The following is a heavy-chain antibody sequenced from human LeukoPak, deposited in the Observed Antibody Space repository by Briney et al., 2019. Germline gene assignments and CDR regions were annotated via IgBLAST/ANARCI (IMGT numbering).Heavy chain of an antibody. CDR3: ARGGFTGSWYGDY. J-gene: IGHJ4*02. V-gene: IGHV1-18*01. Sequence: ASVKVSCKASGYTFTNYGISWVRQAPGQGLEWMGWISAYNGDTNYVQKFQGRVTITADESTSTAYMELSSLRSEDTAVYYCARGGFTGSWYGDYWGQGTLVTVSS. CDR1: GYTFTNYG. D-gene: IGHD6-13*01. CDR2: ISAYNGDT.